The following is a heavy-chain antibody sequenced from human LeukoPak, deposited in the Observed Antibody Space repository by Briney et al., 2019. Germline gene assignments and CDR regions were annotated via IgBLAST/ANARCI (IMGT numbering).Heavy chain of an antibody. CDR3: ARGERGYSYGLIDY. Sequence: SVKVSCKASGGTFSSYAISWVRQAPGQGLEWMGRIIHILGIANYAQKFQGRVTITADKSTRTAYMELSSLRSEDTAVYYCARGERGYSYGLIDYWGQGTLVTVSS. J-gene: IGHJ4*02. D-gene: IGHD5-18*01. CDR1: GGTFSSYA. V-gene: IGHV1-69*04. CDR2: IIHILGIA.